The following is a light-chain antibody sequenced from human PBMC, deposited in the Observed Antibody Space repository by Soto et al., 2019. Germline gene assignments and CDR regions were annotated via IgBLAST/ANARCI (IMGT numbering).Light chain of an antibody. V-gene: IGKV1-33*01. Sequence: DILMTQSPSSLSASVGDRVTITCQASQDISNYLNWYQQKPGKAPKLLIYDASNLETGVPSRFSRSGSGKDFTVTISNLQPEDISTYYCLQYDNLPYTFGQGTKLEIK. CDR2: DAS. J-gene: IGKJ2*01. CDR3: LQYDNLPYT. CDR1: QDISNY.